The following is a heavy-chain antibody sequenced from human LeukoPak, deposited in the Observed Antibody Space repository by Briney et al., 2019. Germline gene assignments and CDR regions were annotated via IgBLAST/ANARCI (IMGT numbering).Heavy chain of an antibody. CDR3: ARVVGAKMGDAFDI. CDR1: GFTFSSYA. J-gene: IGHJ3*02. Sequence: GRSLRLSCAASGFTFSSYAMHWVRQAPGKGLEWVAVISYDGSNKYYADSVKGRFTISRDNSKNTLYLQMNSLRAEDTAVYYCARVVGAKMGDAFDIWGQGTMVTVSS. V-gene: IGHV3-30-3*01. CDR2: ISYDGSNK. D-gene: IGHD1-26*01.